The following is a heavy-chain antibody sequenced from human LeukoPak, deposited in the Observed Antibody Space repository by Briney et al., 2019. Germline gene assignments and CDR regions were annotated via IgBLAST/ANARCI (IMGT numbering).Heavy chain of an antibody. CDR1: GFTLNTYG. V-gene: IGHV3-23*01. CDR2: IGGSAGGT. Sequence: GGSLRLSCAASGFTLNTYGMSWVRQAPGKGLEWVSGIGGSAGGTHYADSVKGRFVISRDNSKNTLYLQMNSLRAEDTALYYCARQSQAYYDFWSGYAREAFDIWGQGTMVTVSS. D-gene: IGHD3-3*01. CDR3: ARQSQAYYDFWSGYAREAFDI. J-gene: IGHJ3*02.